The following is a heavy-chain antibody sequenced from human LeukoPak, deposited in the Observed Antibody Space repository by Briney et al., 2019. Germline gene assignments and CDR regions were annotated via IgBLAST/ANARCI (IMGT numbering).Heavy chain of an antibody. CDR1: GGSISSYY. D-gene: IGHD3-3*01. Sequence: PSETLSLTCTVSGGSISSYYWSWIRQPPGKGLEWIGYIYYSGSTNYNPSLKSRVTRSVDTSKNQFSLKLSSVTAADTAVYYCARDNPDFGYMDVWGKGTTVTVSS. CDR3: ARDNPDFGYMDV. CDR2: IYYSGST. J-gene: IGHJ6*03. V-gene: IGHV4-59*01.